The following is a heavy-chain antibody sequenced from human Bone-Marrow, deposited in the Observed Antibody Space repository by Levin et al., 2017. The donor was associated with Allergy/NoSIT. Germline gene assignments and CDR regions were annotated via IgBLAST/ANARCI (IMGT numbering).Heavy chain of an antibody. Sequence: GGSLRLSCKASGGTFSSYAISWVRQAPGQGLEWMGGIIPIFGTANYAQKFQDRVTITADESTSTAYMELSSLRSEDTAVYYCARVGSSYYYYGMDVWGQGTTVTVSS. D-gene: IGHD1-26*01. CDR1: GGTFSSYA. CDR3: ARVGSSYYYYGMDV. V-gene: IGHV1-69*01. J-gene: IGHJ6*02. CDR2: IIPIFGTA.